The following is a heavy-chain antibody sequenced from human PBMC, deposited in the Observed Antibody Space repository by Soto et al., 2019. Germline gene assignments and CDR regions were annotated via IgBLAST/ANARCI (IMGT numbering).Heavy chain of an antibody. V-gene: IGHV1-8*02. D-gene: IGHD5-18*01. Sequence: ASVKVSCTASGYTFTSYGISWVRQAPGQGLEWMGWISAYSGNTGYAQKFQGRVTMTRNTSISTAYMELSSLRSEDTAVYYCVLTAMVRIFDYWGQGTLVTVSS. CDR3: VLTAMVRIFDY. J-gene: IGHJ4*02. CDR2: ISAYSGNT. CDR1: GYTFTSYG.